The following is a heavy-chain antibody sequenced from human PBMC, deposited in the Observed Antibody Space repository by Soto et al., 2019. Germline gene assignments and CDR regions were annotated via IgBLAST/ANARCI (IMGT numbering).Heavy chain of an antibody. V-gene: IGHV4-61*01. D-gene: IGHD6-13*01. CDR2: IYYSGST. CDR1: GGSVSSGSYY. J-gene: IGHJ6*02. CDR3: ASSRYYYYYYGMDV. Sequence: SETLSLTCTVSGGSVSSGSYYWSWIRQPPGKGLEWIGYIYYSGSTNYNPSLKSRVTISVDTSKNQFSLRLSSVTAADTAVYYCASSRYYYYYYGMDVWGQGTTVTVSS.